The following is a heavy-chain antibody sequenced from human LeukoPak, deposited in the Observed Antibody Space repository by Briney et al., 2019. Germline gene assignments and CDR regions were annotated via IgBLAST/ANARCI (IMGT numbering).Heavy chain of an antibody. V-gene: IGHV3-23*01. CDR1: GFTFSSYA. Sequence: GGSLRLSCAASGFTFSSYAMSWVRQAPGKGLEWVSAISGSGGSTYYADSVKGRFTISRDNSKNTLYLQMNSLRAEDTAVYYCAKDTNYDFWSGPSPFTFDYWGQGTLVTVSS. D-gene: IGHD3-3*01. J-gene: IGHJ4*02. CDR3: AKDTNYDFWSGPSPFTFDY. CDR2: ISGSGGST.